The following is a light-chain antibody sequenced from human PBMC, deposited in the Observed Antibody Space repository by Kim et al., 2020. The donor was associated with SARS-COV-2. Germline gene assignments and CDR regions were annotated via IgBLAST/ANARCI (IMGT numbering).Light chain of an antibody. J-gene: IGKJ5*01. CDR1: QSVLYSSNNKNY. CDR2: WAS. CDR3: QQYYSTPFT. Sequence: TTINCKSSQSVLYSSNNKNYLAWYQQKPGQPPKLLIYWASTRESGVPDRFSGSGSGTDFTLTISSLQAEDVAVYYCQQYYSTPFTFGQGTRLEIK. V-gene: IGKV4-1*01.